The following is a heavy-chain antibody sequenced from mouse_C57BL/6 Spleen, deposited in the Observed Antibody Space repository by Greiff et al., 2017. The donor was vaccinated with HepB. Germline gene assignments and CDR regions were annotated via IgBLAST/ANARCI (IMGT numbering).Heavy chain of an antibody. CDR3: ARTIHYYGSSHLDY. J-gene: IGHJ2*01. Sequence: VQLQQPGPELVKPGASVKMSCKASGYTFTDYNMHWVKQSHGKSLEWIGYINPNNGGTSYNQKFKGKATLTVNKSSSTAYMELRSLTSEDSAVYYCARTIHYYGSSHLDYWGQGTTLTVSS. D-gene: IGHD1-1*01. V-gene: IGHV1-22*01. CDR2: INPNNGGT. CDR1: GYTFTDYN.